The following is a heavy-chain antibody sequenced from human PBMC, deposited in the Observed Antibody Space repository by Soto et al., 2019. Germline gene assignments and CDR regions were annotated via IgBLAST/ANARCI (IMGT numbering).Heavy chain of an antibody. J-gene: IGHJ6*02. CDR1: GFSFSSYG. D-gene: IGHD3-3*01. CDR3: EKDSGFWRAYGYYAMDV. Sequence: QVQLVESGGGVVQPGRSLRLSCAASGFSFSSYGIHWVRQAPGKGLEWVAVISYDGSNKWYGDSVKGRLPISRGNSKNTVYLQMNTLRAEDTAVYHCEKDSGFWRAYGYYAMDVWGQGTTVTVSS. CDR2: ISYDGSNK. V-gene: IGHV3-30*18.